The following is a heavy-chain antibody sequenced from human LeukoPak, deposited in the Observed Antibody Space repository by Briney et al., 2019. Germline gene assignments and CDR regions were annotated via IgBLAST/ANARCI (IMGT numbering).Heavy chain of an antibody. J-gene: IGHJ6*02. CDR2: IIPIPGIA. V-gene: IGHV1-69*04. CDR1: RGTFSSYA. Sequence: SVKVSCKASRGTFSSYAISWVRQAPGQGLEWMGRIIPIPGIANYAQKFQGRVTITADKSTSTAYMELSSLRSEDTAVYYCARVLVPGYYYGMDVWGQGTTVTVSS. CDR3: ARVLVPGYYYGMDV.